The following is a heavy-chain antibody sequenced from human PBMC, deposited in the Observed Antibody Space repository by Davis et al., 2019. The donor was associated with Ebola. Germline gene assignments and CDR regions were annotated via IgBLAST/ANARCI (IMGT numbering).Heavy chain of an antibody. CDR3: ARGPGGRSIFDY. J-gene: IGHJ4*02. CDR1: GFTVSRYD. Sequence: PGGSLRLSCVASGFTVSRYDMSRVRQAPGKGLEWVSVLYRGGDTYYADSVKGRFTISRDSSKNTVYLQMKSLRAEDTAVYYCARGPGGRSIFDYWGQGTLVTFSS. CDR2: LYRGGDT. D-gene: IGHD3-16*01. V-gene: IGHV3-53*01.